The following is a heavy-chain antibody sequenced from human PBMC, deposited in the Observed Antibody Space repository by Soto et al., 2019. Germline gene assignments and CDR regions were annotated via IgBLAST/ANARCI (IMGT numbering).Heavy chain of an antibody. D-gene: IGHD1-1*01. CDR3: AREGVTKYTDYYFDL. V-gene: IGHV3-21*01. CDR1: GFAFYYYN. CDR2: ISGSGIDI. Sequence: EVQLVESGGGLVKPGGSLRLSCAASGFAFYYYNMNWVRQAPGRGLEWVAYISGSGIDIHFPDSVKGRFTISRDNAKTSLYLQMDSLRPEDTAIYYCAREGVTKYTDYYFDLWGHGALVTVAS. J-gene: IGHJ4*01.